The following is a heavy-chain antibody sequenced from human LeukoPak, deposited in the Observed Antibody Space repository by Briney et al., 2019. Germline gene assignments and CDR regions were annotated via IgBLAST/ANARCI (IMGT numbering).Heavy chain of an antibody. Sequence: GGSLRLSCAASGFTFSDYYMSWIRQAPGKGLEWVSYISSSGSTIYYADSVKGRFTISRDNVKNSLYLQMNSLRAEDTAVYYCARPYSSGWYGLSWSAYYYYYMDVWGKGTTVTISS. CDR3: ARPYSSGWYGLSWSAYYYYYMDV. CDR1: GFTFSDYY. CDR2: ISSSGSTI. J-gene: IGHJ6*03. D-gene: IGHD6-19*01. V-gene: IGHV3-11*01.